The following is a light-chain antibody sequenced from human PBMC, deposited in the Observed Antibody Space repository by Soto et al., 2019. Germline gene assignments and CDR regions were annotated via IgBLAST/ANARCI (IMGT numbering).Light chain of an antibody. CDR2: GNN. CDR1: SSNIGAGYD. V-gene: IGLV1-40*01. CDR3: QSYDSSLSGVL. Sequence: QSVLTQPPSVSGAPGQRVTSSCTGSSSNIGAGYDVHWYQQLPGTAPKFLIYGNNNRPSGVPDRFSGSKSGTSASLAITGLQAEDEADYYCQSYDSSLSGVLFGGGTKLTVL. J-gene: IGLJ2*01.